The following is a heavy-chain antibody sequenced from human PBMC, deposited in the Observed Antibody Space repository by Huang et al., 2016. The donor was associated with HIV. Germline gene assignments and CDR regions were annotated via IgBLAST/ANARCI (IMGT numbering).Heavy chain of an antibody. CDR2: MNPKSGNT. CDR1: GFNFNNYD. D-gene: IGHD3-22*01. V-gene: IGHV1-8*03. J-gene: IGHJ4*02. Sequence: QVQLVQSGAEVKKPGASVKVSCKASGFNFNNYDFNWVRQASGQGLEGMRWMNPKSGNTGYAQKFQGRVTITRNTSITTAYMELRSLRSEDTAVYYCARARGFLYDSTGYYSRYYFDSWGQGTLVTISS. CDR3: ARARGFLYDSTGYYSRYYFDS.